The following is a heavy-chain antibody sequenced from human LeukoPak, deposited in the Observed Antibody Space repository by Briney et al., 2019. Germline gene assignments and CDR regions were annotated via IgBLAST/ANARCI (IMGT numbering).Heavy chain of an antibody. V-gene: IGHV1-69*06. J-gene: IGHJ4*02. Sequence: SVKVSCKASGGTFNTFAISWVRQAPGQGLEWLGGIIPILGTGNYAQNFQGRVTITADKSTSTAYMELSSLRSEDTAVYYCAGTKGIAVAGRFDYWGQGTLVTVSS. D-gene: IGHD6-19*01. CDR3: AGTKGIAVAGRFDY. CDR1: GGTFNTFA. CDR2: IIPILGTG.